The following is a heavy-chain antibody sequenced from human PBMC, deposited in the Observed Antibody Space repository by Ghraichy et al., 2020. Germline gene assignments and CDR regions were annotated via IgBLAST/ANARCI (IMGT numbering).Heavy chain of an antibody. V-gene: IGHV4-31*02. D-gene: IGHD3-22*01. CDR2: IYYSGNT. J-gene: IGHJ4*02. CDR3: ARGSGPFSTTFYYNFDN. CDR1: GGSISSGGYC. Sequence: SQTLSLTCTVSGGSISSGGYCWTWIRQHPGKGLEWIGYIYYSGNTYYNPSLKSRVSMSVDTSKNQFSLKLTSVTAADTAVYYCARGSGPFSTTFYYNFDNWGQGTLVTVSS.